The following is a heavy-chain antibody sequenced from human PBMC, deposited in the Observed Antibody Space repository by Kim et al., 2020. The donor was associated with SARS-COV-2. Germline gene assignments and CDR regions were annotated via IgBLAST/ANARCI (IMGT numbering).Heavy chain of an antibody. V-gene: IGHV4-39*07. Sequence: SETLSLTCTVSGGSISSSSYYWGWIRQPPGKGLEWIGSIYYSGSTYYNPSLKSRVTISVDTSKNQFSLKLSSVTAADTAVYYCAREGNEDYGSDYWGQGTLVTVSS. CDR3: AREGNEDYGSDY. J-gene: IGHJ4*02. CDR1: GGSISSSSYY. CDR2: IYYSGST. D-gene: IGHD3-10*01.